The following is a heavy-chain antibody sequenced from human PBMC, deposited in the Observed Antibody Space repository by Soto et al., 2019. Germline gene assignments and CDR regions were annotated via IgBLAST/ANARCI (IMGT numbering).Heavy chain of an antibody. V-gene: IGHV3-30*03. D-gene: IGHD3-16*01. J-gene: IGHJ6*02. CDR2: ISYDGSNS. Sequence: QVQLVESGGGVVQPGTSLRLSCAASGFPFNNYAMHWVRQRPGKGLDWVAVISYDGSNSYYSDSVKGRFTVSRDRSKNTLSLQMNSLRVEDTAVYYCATGILSAPFAPYAMDVWGQGTTVTVSS. CDR1: GFPFNNYA. CDR3: ATGILSAPFAPYAMDV.